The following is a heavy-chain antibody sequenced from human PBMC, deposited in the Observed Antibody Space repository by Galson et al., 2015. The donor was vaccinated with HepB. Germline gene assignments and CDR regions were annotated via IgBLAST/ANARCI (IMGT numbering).Heavy chain of an antibody. CDR1: GGSFSSGAYH. J-gene: IGHJ4*02. CDR2: IYYSGST. CDR3: ARLKRATAHFDS. Sequence: LSLTCTVSGGSFSSGAYHWSWIRQHPGKGLEWTGYIYYSGSTYYNPSLRSRVTMSVDTSKNQFSLKLSSVTAADTAVYYCARLKRATAHFDSWGRGTLVTVSS. D-gene: IGHD5-12*01. V-gene: IGHV4-31*03.